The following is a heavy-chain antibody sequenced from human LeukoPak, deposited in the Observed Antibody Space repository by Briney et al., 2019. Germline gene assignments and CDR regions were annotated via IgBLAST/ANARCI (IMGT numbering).Heavy chain of an antibody. CDR2: IKQDGSEK. CDR1: GFTFSSYW. Sequence: PGGSLTLSCAASGFTFSSYWMSWVRQAPAKGLEWVGNIKQDGSEKYYVDSVKGRFTISRDNAKNSLYLQINSLRAEDTAVYYCARDPGSGWYILGYFDYWGQGTLVTVSS. D-gene: IGHD6-19*01. V-gene: IGHV3-7*01. CDR3: ARDPGSGWYILGYFDY. J-gene: IGHJ4*02.